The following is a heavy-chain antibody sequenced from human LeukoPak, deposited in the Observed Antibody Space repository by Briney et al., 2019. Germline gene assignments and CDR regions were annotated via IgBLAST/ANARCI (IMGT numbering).Heavy chain of an antibody. Sequence: ASVKVSCKASGYTVTCYYIHWVRQAPGQGLEWMGWINPNSGGTTFAQKFQGRVTMTWDTSISTAYMDLSRLTSDDTAVYCCASAPPYYSLDYWGQGTLVTVSS. D-gene: IGHD3-10*01. J-gene: IGHJ4*02. CDR3: ASAPPYYSLDY. V-gene: IGHV1-2*02. CDR2: INPNSGGT. CDR1: GYTVTCYY.